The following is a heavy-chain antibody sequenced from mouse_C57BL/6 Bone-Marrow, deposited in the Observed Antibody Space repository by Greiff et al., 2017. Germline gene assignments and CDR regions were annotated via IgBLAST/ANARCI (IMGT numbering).Heavy chain of an antibody. CDR1: GYSITSGYY. J-gene: IGHJ1*03. CDR3: ARAGYGSNWYFDV. Sequence: EVKLMESGPGLVKPSQSLSLTCSVTGYSITSGYYWNWIRQFPGNKLEWMGYISYDGSNNYNPSLKNRISITRDTSKNQFFLKLNSVTTEDTATYYCARAGYGSNWYFDVWGTGTTVTVSS. CDR2: ISYDGSN. V-gene: IGHV3-6*01. D-gene: IGHD1-1*01.